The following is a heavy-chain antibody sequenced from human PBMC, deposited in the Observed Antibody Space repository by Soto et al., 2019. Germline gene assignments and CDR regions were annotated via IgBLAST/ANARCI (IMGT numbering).Heavy chain of an antibody. D-gene: IGHD2-2*02. Sequence: EVQLLESGGGLVQPGGSLRLSCAARGFTFSNYVMSWVRQAPGKGLEWVSGITSSGGSSYYADSVKGRFTISRDNSRNTLYLQMNSLRVEDTAVYSCAYWAGIPRGTSTWWGPIDYWGQGAPVTVSA. J-gene: IGHJ4*02. CDR1: GFTFSNYV. CDR3: AYWAGIPRGTSTWWGPIDY. CDR2: ITSSGGSS. V-gene: IGHV3-23*01.